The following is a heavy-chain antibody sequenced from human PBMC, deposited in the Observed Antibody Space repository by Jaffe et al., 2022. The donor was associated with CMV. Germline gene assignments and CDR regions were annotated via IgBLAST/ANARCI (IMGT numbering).Heavy chain of an antibody. Sequence: EVQLVESGGGLVKPGGSLRLSCAASGFTFSNAWMSWVRQAPGKGLEWVGRIKSKTDGGTTDYAAPVKGRFTISRDDSKNTLYLQMNSLKTEDTAVYYCTTMERDERWPEWLFVDVWGKGTTVTVSS. CDR3: TTMERDERWPEWLFVDV. CDR1: GFTFSNAW. D-gene: IGHD3-3*01. J-gene: IGHJ6*04. V-gene: IGHV3-15*01. CDR2: IKSKTDGGTT.